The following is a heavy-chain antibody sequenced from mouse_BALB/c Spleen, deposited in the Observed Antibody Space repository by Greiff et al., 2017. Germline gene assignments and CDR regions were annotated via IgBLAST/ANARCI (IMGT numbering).Heavy chain of an antibody. CDR3: ARSAYYGNYDY. Sequence: EVQLQQSGPGLVKPSQSLSLTCTVTGYSITSDYAWNWIRQFPGNKLEWMGYISYSGSTSYNPSLKSRISITRDTSKNQFFLQLNSVTTEDTATYYCARSAYYGNYDYWGQGTTLTVSS. D-gene: IGHD2-10*01. V-gene: IGHV3-2*02. CDR1: GYSITSDYA. CDR2: ISYSGST. J-gene: IGHJ2*01.